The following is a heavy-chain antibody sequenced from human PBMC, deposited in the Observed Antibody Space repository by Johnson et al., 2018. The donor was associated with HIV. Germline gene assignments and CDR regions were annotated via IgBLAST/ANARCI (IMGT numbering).Heavy chain of an antibody. CDR1: GFTFSDHY. V-gene: IGHV3-66*02. CDR2: INWSGGST. Sequence: EKLVESGGGLVKPGGSLRLSCAASGFTFSDHYMSWVRQAPGKGLEWVSGINWSGGSTGYADSMKGRFTISRDNSKNTLYLQMNSLRAEDTAVYYCASPSGSSRLAFDIWGQGTMVTVSS. CDR3: ASPSGSSRLAFDI. J-gene: IGHJ3*02. D-gene: IGHD1-26*01.